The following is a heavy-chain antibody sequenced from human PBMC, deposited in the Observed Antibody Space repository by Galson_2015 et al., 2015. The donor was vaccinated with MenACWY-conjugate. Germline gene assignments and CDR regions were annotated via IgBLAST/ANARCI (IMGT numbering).Heavy chain of an antibody. Sequence: SLRLSCAASGFTFSSYWMSWVRQAPGKGLEWVANINDEGGSEKYYVASAKGRFSISRDNAKNSLYLQMSSLRAEDTAVYFCARGSAAATNGNSFDIWGLGTMLTVSS. V-gene: IGHV3-7*01. J-gene: IGHJ3*02. CDR1: GFTFSSYW. D-gene: IGHD2-2*01. CDR2: INDEGGSEK. CDR3: ARGSAAATNGNSFDI.